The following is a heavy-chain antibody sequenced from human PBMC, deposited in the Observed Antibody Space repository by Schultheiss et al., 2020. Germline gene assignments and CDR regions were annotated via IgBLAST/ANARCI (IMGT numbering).Heavy chain of an antibody. J-gene: IGHJ4*02. CDR1: GYSFTSYW. D-gene: IGHD6-19*01. V-gene: IGHV5-51*01. Sequence: GESLKISCKGSGYSFTSYWIGWVRQMPGKGLDWMGIIYPGDSDTRYSPSFQGQVTISADKSISTAYLQWSSLKASDTAMYYCARHSTYSSGWYYFDYWGQGTLVTVSS. CDR2: IYPGDSDT. CDR3: ARHSTYSSGWYYFDY.